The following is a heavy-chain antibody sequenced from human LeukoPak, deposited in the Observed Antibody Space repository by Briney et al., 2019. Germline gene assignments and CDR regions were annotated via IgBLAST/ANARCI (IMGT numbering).Heavy chain of an antibody. CDR1: GGSISSYY. Sequence: SETLSLTCTVSGGSISSYYWSWIRQPPGKGLEWIGYIYYSGSTNYNPSLKSRVTISVDTSKNQFSLKLSSVTAADTAVYYCARESDFDAFDIWGQGTMVTVSS. J-gene: IGHJ3*02. V-gene: IGHV4-59*01. CDR2: IYYSGST. CDR3: ARESDFDAFDI. D-gene: IGHD2-21*02.